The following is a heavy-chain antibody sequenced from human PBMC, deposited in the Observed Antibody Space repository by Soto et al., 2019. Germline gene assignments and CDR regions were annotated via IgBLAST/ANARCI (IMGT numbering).Heavy chain of an antibody. D-gene: IGHD6-6*01. Sequence: PSETLSLTCTVSGDSISTYYWSWIRQPPGKGLEWIGYIYYSGSTYYNPSLKSRVTISVDTSKNQFSLKLSSVTAADTAVYYCARESSSFAFDYWGQGTLVTVSS. CDR3: ARESSSFAFDY. V-gene: IGHV4-30-4*01. J-gene: IGHJ4*02. CDR2: IYYSGST. CDR1: GDSISTYY.